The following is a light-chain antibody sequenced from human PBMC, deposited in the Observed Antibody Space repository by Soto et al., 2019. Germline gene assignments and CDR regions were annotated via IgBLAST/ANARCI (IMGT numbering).Light chain of an antibody. J-gene: IGKJ2*01. CDR1: QSISSW. Sequence: DIQMTQSPSTLSASVGDRVTITCRASQSISSWLAWYQQKPGKAPKLLIYDASSVESGVPSRFSGSGSGTEFTLTLSSLQPDDFAAYYCQQYNSYSRYTFGQGTKLEIK. CDR2: DAS. V-gene: IGKV1-5*01. CDR3: QQYNSYSRYT.